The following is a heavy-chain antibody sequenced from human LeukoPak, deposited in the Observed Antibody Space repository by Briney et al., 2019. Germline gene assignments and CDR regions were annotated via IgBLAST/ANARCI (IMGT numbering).Heavy chain of an antibody. J-gene: IGHJ4*02. CDR3: TRGYYEPFDR. CDR1: GGSVSSSH. CDR2: VDYSGST. D-gene: IGHD3-22*01. Sequence: NPSETLSLNCTVSGGSVSSSHRNWIRQPPGKGLEWIGNVDYSGSTKYNPSLRSRVTMSLDTSNNQFSLKLRSVTASDTALYYCTRGYYEPFDRWGQGTLVTVSS. V-gene: IGHV4-59*02.